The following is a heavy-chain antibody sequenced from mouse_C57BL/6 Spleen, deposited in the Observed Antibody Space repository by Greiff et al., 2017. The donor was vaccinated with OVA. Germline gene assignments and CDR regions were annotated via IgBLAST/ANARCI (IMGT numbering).Heavy chain of an antibody. CDR2: INPNNGGT. CDR3: ARSTGDSNYFTWFAY. D-gene: IGHD2-5*01. J-gene: IGHJ3*01. CDR1: GYTFTDYY. Sequence: EVQLQQSGPELVKPGASVKISCKASGYTFTDYYMNWVKQSHGKSLEWIGDINPNNGGTSYNQKFKGKATLTVDKSSSTAYMELRSLTSEDSAVYYCARSTGDSNYFTWFAYWGQGTLVTVSA. V-gene: IGHV1-26*01.